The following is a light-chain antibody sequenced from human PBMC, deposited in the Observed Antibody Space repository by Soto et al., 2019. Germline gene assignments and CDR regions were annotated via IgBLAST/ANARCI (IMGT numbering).Light chain of an antibody. CDR1: SSDVGGYSY. CDR3: SSYSSANTLGV. J-gene: IGLJ2*01. V-gene: IGLV2-14*01. Sequence: QSALTQPASVSGSPGQSITISCTGTSSDVGGYSYVSWYQQHPGKAPKLIIYDVFSRPSGVSTRFSGSKSGNTASLTISGLQADDEADYYCSSYSSANTLGVFGGGTKVTV. CDR2: DVF.